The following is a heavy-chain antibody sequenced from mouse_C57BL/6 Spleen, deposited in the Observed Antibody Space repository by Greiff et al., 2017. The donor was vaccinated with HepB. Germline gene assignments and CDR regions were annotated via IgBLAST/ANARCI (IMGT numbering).Heavy chain of an antibody. CDR2: IDPSDSYT. CDR3: ARGGEYDDAMDY. J-gene: IGHJ4*01. V-gene: IGHV1-50*01. CDR1: GYTFTSYW. Sequence: QVQLQQPGAELVKPGASVKLSCKASGYTFTSYWMQWVKQRPGQGLEWIGEIDPSDSYTNYNQKFKGKATLPVDTSSSTAYMQLSSLTSEDSAVYYCARGGEYDDAMDYWGQGTSVTVSS. D-gene: IGHD2-12*01.